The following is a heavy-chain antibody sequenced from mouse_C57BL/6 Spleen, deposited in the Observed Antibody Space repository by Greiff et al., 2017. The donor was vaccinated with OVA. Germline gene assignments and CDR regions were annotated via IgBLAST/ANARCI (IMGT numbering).Heavy chain of an antibody. CDR2: ISDGGSYT. J-gene: IGHJ2*01. CDR1: GFTFSSYA. D-gene: IGHD2-10*02. V-gene: IGHV5-4*03. CDR3: ARYEDYFDY. Sequence: EVKLMESGGGLVKPGGSLKLSCAASGFTFSSYAMSWVRQTPEKRLEWVATISDGGSYTYYPDNVKGRFTISRDNAKNNLYLQMSHLKSEDTAMYYCARYEDYFDYWGQGTTLTVSS.